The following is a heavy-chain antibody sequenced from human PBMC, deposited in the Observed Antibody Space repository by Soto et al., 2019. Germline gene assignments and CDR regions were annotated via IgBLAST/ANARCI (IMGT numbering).Heavy chain of an antibody. CDR2: ISSSSSTI. CDR1: GFTFSSYS. J-gene: IGHJ6*02. CDR3: ARGAYYDFWSGYPQNNPDV. D-gene: IGHD3-3*01. V-gene: IGHV3-48*02. Sequence: GGSLRLSCAASGFTFSSYSMNWVRQAPGKGLEWVSYISSSSSTIYYADSVKGRFTISRDNAKNSLYLQMNSLRDEDTAVYYCARGAYYDFWSGYPQNNPDVWGQGTTVTVSS.